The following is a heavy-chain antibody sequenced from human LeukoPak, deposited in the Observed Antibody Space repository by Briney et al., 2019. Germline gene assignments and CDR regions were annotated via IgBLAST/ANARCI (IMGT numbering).Heavy chain of an antibody. CDR1: GASISSGDYY. CDR3: ARGRVVARTFDY. D-gene: IGHD2-15*01. Sequence: SQTLSLTCTVSGASISSGDYYWTWIRQPPGKGLEWIGYIYYSGTTFYNPSLKSRITMSVDTSKSQFSLKLSSVTAADTAVYYCARGRVVARTFDYWGQGTLVTVSS. J-gene: IGHJ4*02. V-gene: IGHV4-30-4*01. CDR2: IYYSGTT.